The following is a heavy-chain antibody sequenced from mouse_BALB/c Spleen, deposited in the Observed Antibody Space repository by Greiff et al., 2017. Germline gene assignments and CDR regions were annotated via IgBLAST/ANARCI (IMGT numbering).Heavy chain of an antibody. J-gene: IGHJ2*01. CDR2: IYPGNVNT. D-gene: IGHD1-1*01. Sequence: QVQLKESGPELVKPGASVRISCKASGYTFTSYYIHWVKQRPGQGLEWIGWIYPGNVNTKYNEKFKGKATLTADKSSSTAYMQLSSLTSEDSAVYCCARGGTVVAGGYYGGQGTTLTVSS. CDR3: ARGGTVVAGGYY. V-gene: IGHV1S56*01. CDR1: GYTFTSYY.